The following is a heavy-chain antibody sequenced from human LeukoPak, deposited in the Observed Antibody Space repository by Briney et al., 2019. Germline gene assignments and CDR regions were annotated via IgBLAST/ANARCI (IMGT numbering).Heavy chain of an antibody. J-gene: IGHJ4*01. CDR2: INAGLGTT. CDR1: GFSFKSYA. CDR3: AKAKYRSGWHHFEN. V-gene: IGHV3-23*01. D-gene: IGHD6-19*01. Sequence: GGSLRLSCTGSGFSFKSYAMNWVRQTPGQGLEWVSVINAGLGTTYYADSVKGRFTISRDNSNSTLYLQMNSLRAEDTAVYYCAKAKYRSGWHHFENGGHGVLVTVS.